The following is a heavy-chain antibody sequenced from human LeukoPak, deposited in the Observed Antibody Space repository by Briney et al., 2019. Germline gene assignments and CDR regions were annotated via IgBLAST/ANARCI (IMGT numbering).Heavy chain of an antibody. CDR2: MNPNSGNT. CDR1: GYTFTSYD. D-gene: IGHD5-12*01. J-gene: IGHJ4*02. Sequence: WASVKVSCKASGYTFTSYDINWVRQATGQGLEWMGWMNPNSGNTGYAQKFQGRVTMTRNTSISTAYMELSSLRSEDTAVYYCARGGQNSHSGYDEGGYWGQGTLVTVSS. CDR3: ARGGQNSHSGYDEGGY. V-gene: IGHV1-8*02.